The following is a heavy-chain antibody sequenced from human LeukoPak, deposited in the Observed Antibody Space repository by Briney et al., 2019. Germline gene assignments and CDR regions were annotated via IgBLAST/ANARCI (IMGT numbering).Heavy chain of an antibody. CDR2: IIPILGIA. V-gene: IGHV1-69*04. Sequence: SVKVSCKAAGGTFSSYANSWVRQAPGQGLEWMGRIIPILGIANYAQKFQGRVTITADKSTSTAYMELSSLRSEDTAVYYCARAHDYGDYKGILDYWGQGTLVTVSS. CDR1: GGTFSSYA. D-gene: IGHD4-17*01. CDR3: ARAHDYGDYKGILDY. J-gene: IGHJ4*02.